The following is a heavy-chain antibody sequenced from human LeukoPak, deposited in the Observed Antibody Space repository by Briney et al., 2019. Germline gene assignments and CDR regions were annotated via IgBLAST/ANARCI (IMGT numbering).Heavy chain of an antibody. D-gene: IGHD2-8*01. V-gene: IGHV4-4*02. CDR2: IYHSGGT. CDR1: GGSISSDNW. CDR3: AANGYYSIDV. J-gene: IGHJ6*03. Sequence: PSETLSLTCAVSGGSISSDNWWGWVRQTPGKGLEWIGEIYHSGGTNYNPSLKSRVTISVEKTKNQFSLELISVTAADTAVYYCAANGYYSIDVWGKGTTVTVSS.